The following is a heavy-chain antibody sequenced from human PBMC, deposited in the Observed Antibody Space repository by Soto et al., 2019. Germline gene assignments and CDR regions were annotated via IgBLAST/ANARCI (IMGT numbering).Heavy chain of an antibody. CDR1: GGSISSRGYY. CDR2: IYYSGST. Sequence: QLQLQESGPGLVKPSETLSLTCTVSGGSISSRGYYWGWIRQPPGKGLEWSGTIYYSGSTYYNPSLLSRVIISVDTSKHQFSLKLSSVTAADTAVYYCATSNWFDPWCQGTLVTVSS. V-gene: IGHV4-39*01. CDR3: ATSNWFDP. J-gene: IGHJ5*02.